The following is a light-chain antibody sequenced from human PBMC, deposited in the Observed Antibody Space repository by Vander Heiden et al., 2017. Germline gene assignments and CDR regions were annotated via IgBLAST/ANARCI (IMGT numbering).Light chain of an antibody. CDR2: EDN. J-gene: IGLJ2*01. V-gene: IGLV6-57*02. CDR3: QSYDSSNVV. Sequence: NFMLTQPHSVSESPGKTVTISCTGSSCSIATNYVQWYQQRPGSAPTIVIYEDNQRPSGVPDRFSGSIDSSSNSASLTISGLKTEDEADYYCQSYDSSNVVFGGGTRLTVL. CDR1: SCSIATNY.